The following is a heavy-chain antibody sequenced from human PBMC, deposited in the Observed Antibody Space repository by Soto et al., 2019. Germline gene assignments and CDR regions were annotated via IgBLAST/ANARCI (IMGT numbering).Heavy chain of an antibody. CDR2: MNPNSGNT. CDR3: ARGRRYCGGDGYSSDS. V-gene: IGHV1-8*01. D-gene: IGHD2-21*02. Sequence: QVQLVQSGAEVKKPGASVKVSCKASGYTFTSYDINWVRQATGQGLEWMGWMNPNSGNTGYAQKFQGRVTMTRNTSISTAYMELSSLRSEDTAVYYCARGRRYCGGDGYSSDSGGQGTLVTVSS. CDR1: GYTFTSYD. J-gene: IGHJ4*02.